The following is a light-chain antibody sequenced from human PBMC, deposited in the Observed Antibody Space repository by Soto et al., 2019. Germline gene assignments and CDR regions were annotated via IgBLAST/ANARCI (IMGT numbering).Light chain of an antibody. J-gene: IGKJ5*01. CDR1: QSISSF. CDR3: QQLNSYPIT. CDR2: AAS. Sequence: DIQMTQTPYSPSASLGNRVTITWRASQSISSFLNWYQQKPEKAPKLLIYAASSLQSGVPSRFSGSGSGTDFTLTISNLQPEDFATYYCQQLNSYPITFGQGTRLEI. V-gene: IGKV1-39*01.